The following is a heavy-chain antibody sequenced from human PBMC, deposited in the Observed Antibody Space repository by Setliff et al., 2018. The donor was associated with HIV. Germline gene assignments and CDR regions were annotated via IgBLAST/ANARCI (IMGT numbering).Heavy chain of an antibody. J-gene: IGHJ3*02. Sequence: PSETLSLTCAVYGGSFSGYYWSWIRQPPGKGLEWIGEINHSGSTNYNSSLKSRVTLSVDTSKNQFSLNVTSVTAADTAVYYCARGKELVRSAFDIWGQGTMVT. V-gene: IGHV4-34*01. CDR3: ARGKELVRSAFDI. D-gene: IGHD1-7*01. CDR1: GGSFSGYY. CDR2: INHSGST.